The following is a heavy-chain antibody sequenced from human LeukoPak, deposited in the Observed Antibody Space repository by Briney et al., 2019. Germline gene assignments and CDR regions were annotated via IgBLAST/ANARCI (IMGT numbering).Heavy chain of an antibody. J-gene: IGHJ3*02. D-gene: IGHD3-10*01. CDR2: IGTAGDT. V-gene: IGHV3-13*01. CDR3: ARGHSLRAFDI. Sequence: GGSLRLSCAASGFTFSSSDMHWVRQATGKGLEWVSAIGTAGDTYYPGSVKGRFTISRENARNSLYLQMNSLRAGDTAVYYCARGHSLRAFDIWGQGTMVTVSS. CDR1: GFTFSSSD.